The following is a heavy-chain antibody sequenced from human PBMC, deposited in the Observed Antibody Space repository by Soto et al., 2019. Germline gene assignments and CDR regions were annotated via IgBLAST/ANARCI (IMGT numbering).Heavy chain of an antibody. D-gene: IGHD3-16*02. J-gene: IGHJ4*02. CDR1: GFTFSSYA. V-gene: IGHV3-30-3*01. CDR2: ISYDGSNK. Sequence: PGGSLRLSCAASGFTFSSYAMHWVRQAPGKGLEWVAVISYDGSNKYYADSVKGRFTISRDNSKNTLYLQMNSLRAEDTAVYYCARDLAFNDVWGSYRFDYWGQGTLVTVSS. CDR3: ARDLAFNDVWGSYRFDY.